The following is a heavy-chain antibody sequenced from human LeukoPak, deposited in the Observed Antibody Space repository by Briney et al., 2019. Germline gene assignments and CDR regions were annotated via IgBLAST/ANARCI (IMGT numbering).Heavy chain of an antibody. Sequence: ASVKVSCKASGYTFTSYYMHWVRQAPGQGLEWMGIINPSGGSTSYAQKFQGRVTMTRDTSTSTVYMELSSLRSEDTAVYYCARAGLYYYGSGSYYRFDYWGQGTLVTVSS. V-gene: IGHV1-46*01. CDR2: INPSGGST. D-gene: IGHD3-10*01. CDR3: ARAGLYYYGSGSYYRFDY. CDR1: GYTFTSYY. J-gene: IGHJ4*02.